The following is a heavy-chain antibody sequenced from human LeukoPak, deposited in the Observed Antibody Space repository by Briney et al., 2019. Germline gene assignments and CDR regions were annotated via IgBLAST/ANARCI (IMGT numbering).Heavy chain of an antibody. J-gene: IGHJ6*02. CDR2: IYYSGST. CDR3: ARDYYGSGGNYGMDV. V-gene: IGHV4-59*06. D-gene: IGHD3-10*01. Sequence: SETLSLTCTVSGGSISSSYWSWIRQHPGKGLEWIGYIYYSGSTYYNPSLKSRVTISVDTSKNQFSLKLSSVTAADTAVYYCARDYYGSGGNYGMDVWGQGTTVTVSS. CDR1: GGSISSSY.